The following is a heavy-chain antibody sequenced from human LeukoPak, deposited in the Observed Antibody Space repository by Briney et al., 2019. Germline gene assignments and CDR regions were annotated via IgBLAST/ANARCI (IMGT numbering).Heavy chain of an antibody. J-gene: IGHJ5*02. CDR3: ARGGYYGSGNDFRFDP. CDR1: GGSISSYY. Sequence: PSETLTLTCTVSGGSISSYYWSWIRQSPGKGLECIGYIHYTGSTNYNPSLKSRVTISVETSKNQFSLKLKSVTAADTAVYYCARGGYYGSGNDFRFDPWGQGTLVTVSS. D-gene: IGHD3-10*01. V-gene: IGHV4-59*01. CDR2: IHYTGST.